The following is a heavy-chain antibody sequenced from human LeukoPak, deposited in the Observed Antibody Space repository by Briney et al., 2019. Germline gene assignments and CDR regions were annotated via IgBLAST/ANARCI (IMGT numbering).Heavy chain of an antibody. Sequence: SETLSLTCTVSGGSISSSSYYWGWIRQPPGKGLEWNGSIYYSGSTYYNPSLKSRVTISVDTSKNQCSLKLSSVTAADTAVYYCARDGSQGGYPFQHWGQGTLVTVSS. D-gene: IGHD6-25*01. V-gene: IGHV4-39*07. CDR1: GGSISSSSYY. J-gene: IGHJ1*01. CDR3: ARDGSQGGYPFQH. CDR2: IYYSGST.